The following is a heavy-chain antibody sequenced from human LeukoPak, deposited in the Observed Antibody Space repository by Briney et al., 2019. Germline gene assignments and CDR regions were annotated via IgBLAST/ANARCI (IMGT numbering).Heavy chain of an antibody. D-gene: IGHD6-13*01. J-gene: IGHJ4*02. CDR2: IYYSGST. CDR1: GGSISSYY. Sequence: SETLSLTCTVSGGSISSYYWSWIRQPPGKGLEWIGYIYYSGSTNYNPSLKSRVTISVDTSKNQFSLKLSSVTAADTAVYYCARGSSWSYYFDYWGQGTLVTVPS. V-gene: IGHV4-59*01. CDR3: ARGSSWSYYFDY.